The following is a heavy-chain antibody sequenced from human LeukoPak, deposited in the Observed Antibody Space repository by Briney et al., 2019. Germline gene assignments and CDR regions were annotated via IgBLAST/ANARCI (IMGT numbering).Heavy chain of an antibody. CDR2: INPDNGYT. D-gene: IGHD4-17*01. J-gene: IGHJ4*02. CDR1: GYTFGDFY. V-gene: IGHV1-2*02. CDR3: AREATGGDYGY. Sequence: ASVKVSCKASGYTFGDFYIHWVRQAPGQGLEWMGWINPDNGYTDYAQKFEARVTMTRDTSISRAYMELSSLRSEDTAVYYCAREATGGDYGYWGQGTLVTVSS.